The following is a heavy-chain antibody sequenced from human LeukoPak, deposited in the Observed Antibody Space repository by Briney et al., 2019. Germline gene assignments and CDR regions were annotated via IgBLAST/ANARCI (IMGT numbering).Heavy chain of an antibody. D-gene: IGHD6-19*01. CDR2: IRSDGSST. CDR3: TRRYGGHSGWAGYHDS. CDR1: GFSFSAYI. Sequence: GGSLRLSCVASGFSFSAYIMHWVRQAPGKGLEYVSAIRSDGSSTFYPNSVKGRFTISRDNSKTTLYLQMGSLRAEDTAVYYCTRRYGGHSGWAGYHDSWGQGTLVTVSS. V-gene: IGHV3-64*01. J-gene: IGHJ4*02.